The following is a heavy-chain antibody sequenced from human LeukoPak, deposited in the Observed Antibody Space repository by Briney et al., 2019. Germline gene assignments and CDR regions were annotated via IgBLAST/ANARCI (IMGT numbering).Heavy chain of an antibody. Sequence: ASEKVSYKASGYTFTGYYMHWVRQAPGQGLEWMGWINPNSGGTNYAQKFQGRVTMTRDTSISTAYMELSRLRSDDTAVYYCARDTYYYGSGKGYWGQGTLVTVSS. CDR2: INPNSGGT. J-gene: IGHJ4*02. CDR1: GYTFTGYY. V-gene: IGHV1-2*02. D-gene: IGHD3-10*01. CDR3: ARDTYYYGSGKGY.